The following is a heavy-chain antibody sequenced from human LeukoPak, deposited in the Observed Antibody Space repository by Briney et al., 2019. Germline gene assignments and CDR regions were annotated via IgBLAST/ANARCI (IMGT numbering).Heavy chain of an antibody. V-gene: IGHV3-21*01. D-gene: IGHD6-6*01. CDR2: ISSSSSYI. J-gene: IGHJ6*02. CDR1: GFTFSSYS. Sequence: GGSLRLSCAAPGFTFSSYSMNWVRQAPGKGLEWVSSISSSSSYIYYADSVKGRFTISRDNAKNSLYLQMNSLRAEDTAVYYCARVQGGSSFYYYGMDVWGQGTTVTVSS. CDR3: ARVQGGSSFYYYGMDV.